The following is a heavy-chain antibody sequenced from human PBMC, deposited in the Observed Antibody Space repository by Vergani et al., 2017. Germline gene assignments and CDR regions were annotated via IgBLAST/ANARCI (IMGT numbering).Heavy chain of an antibody. CDR2: ISGSGGST. Sequence: EVQLLESGGGLVQPGGSLRLSCAASGFTFSSYAMSWVRQAPGKGLEWVSAISGSGGSTYYADCVKGRFTISRDNSKNTLYLQMNSLRAEDTAVYYCAKVIVGATTARRGWYFDLWGRGTLVTVSS. V-gene: IGHV3-23*01. J-gene: IGHJ2*01. CDR1: GFTFSSYA. D-gene: IGHD1-26*01. CDR3: AKVIVGATTARRGWYFDL.